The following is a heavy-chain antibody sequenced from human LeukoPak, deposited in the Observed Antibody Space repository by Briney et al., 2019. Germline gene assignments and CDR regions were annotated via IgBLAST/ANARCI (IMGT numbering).Heavy chain of an antibody. D-gene: IGHD3-9*01. CDR2: IYYSGST. V-gene: IGHV4-39*01. J-gene: IGHJ4*02. Sequence: PSETLSLTCTVSGGSISSSSYYWGWIRQPPGKGLEWIGSIYYSGSTYYNPSLKSRVTISVDTSKNQFSLKLSSVTAADTAVYYCARGGDHYNILTSPFDYWGQGTLVTVSS. CDR1: GGSISSSSYY. CDR3: ARGGDHYNILTSPFDY.